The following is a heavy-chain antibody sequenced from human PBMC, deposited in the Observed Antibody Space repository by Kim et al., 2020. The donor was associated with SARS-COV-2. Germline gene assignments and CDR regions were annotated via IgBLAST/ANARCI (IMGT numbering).Heavy chain of an antibody. CDR1: GYTFTGYY. CDR2: TNPNSGGT. Sequence: ASVKVSCKASGYTFTGYYMHWVRQAPGQGLEWMGWTNPNSGGTNYAQKFHGRVTMTRDTSFSTAYMELSRLSSDDTAVYYCARVGYSSSWPYYYYVMDVW. CDR3: ARVGYSSSWPYYYYVMDV. J-gene: IGHJ6*01. D-gene: IGHD6-13*01. V-gene: IGHV1-2*02.